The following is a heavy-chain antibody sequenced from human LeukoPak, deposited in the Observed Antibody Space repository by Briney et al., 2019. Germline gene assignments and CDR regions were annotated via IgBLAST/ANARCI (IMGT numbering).Heavy chain of an antibody. J-gene: IGHJ4*02. CDR2: IKSKTDGGTT. Sequence: GGSLRLSCAASGFTFSNAWMSWVRQAPGKGLEWVGCIKSKTDGGTTDYAAPVKGRFTISRDDSKNTLYLQMSSLKTEDTAVYYCLYYDILTDGGQGTLVTVSS. CDR3: LYYDILTD. V-gene: IGHV3-15*01. D-gene: IGHD3-9*01. CDR1: GFTFSNAW.